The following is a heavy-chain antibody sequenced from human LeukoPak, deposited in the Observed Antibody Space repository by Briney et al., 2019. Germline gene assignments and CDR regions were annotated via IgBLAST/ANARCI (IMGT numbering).Heavy chain of an antibody. CDR2: IIPIFGTA. D-gene: IGHD5-24*01. Sequence: SVKVSCKASGGTFSSYAISWVRQAPGQGLEWMGGIIPIFGTANYAQKFQGRVTVTADESTSTAYMELSSLRSEDTAVYYCARGGDGYNLQTYFDYWGQGTLVTVSS. CDR3: ARGGDGYNLQTYFDY. J-gene: IGHJ4*02. CDR1: GGTFSSYA. V-gene: IGHV1-69*13.